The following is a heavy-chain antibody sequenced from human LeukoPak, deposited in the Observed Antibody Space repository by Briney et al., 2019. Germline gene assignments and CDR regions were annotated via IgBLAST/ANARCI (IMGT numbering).Heavy chain of an antibody. Sequence: GESLKISCKGSGYSFTSYWIGWVRQMPGKGLEWMGIIYPGDSDTRYSPSFQGQVTISADKSISTAYLQWSSLKASDTAMYYCARRGGSGAGGNYYYYMDVWGKGTTVTVSS. V-gene: IGHV5-51*01. CDR2: IYPGDSDT. J-gene: IGHJ6*03. CDR1: GYSFTSYW. D-gene: IGHD3-10*01. CDR3: ARRGGSGAGGNYYYYMDV.